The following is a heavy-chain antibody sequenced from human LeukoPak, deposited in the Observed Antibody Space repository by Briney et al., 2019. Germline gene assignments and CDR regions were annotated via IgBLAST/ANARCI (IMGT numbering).Heavy chain of an antibody. J-gene: IGHJ6*03. Sequence: GGSLRLSCAASGFAVIDHFMHWVRQAPGEGLQWVSTINGAGVTCYAASVKGRFTISRDRVKNTVSLQMNNLRADDTAVYFCARRGVQGYMDVWGKGTTVTVSS. D-gene: IGHD1-26*01. CDR1: GFAVIDHF. V-gene: IGHV3-69-1*01. CDR2: INGAGVT. CDR3: ARRGVQGYMDV.